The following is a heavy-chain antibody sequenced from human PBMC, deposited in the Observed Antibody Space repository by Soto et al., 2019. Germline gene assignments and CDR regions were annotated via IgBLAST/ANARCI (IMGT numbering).Heavy chain of an antibody. J-gene: IGHJ6*02. CDR3: ARDRGPVTSHYYYYGMDV. D-gene: IGHD4-17*01. Sequence: SETLSLTCTVSGGSISSGGYYWSWIRQHPGKVLEWIGYIYYSGSTYYNPSLKSRVTISVDTSKNQFSLKLSSVTAADTAVYYCARDRGPVTSHYYYYGMDVWGQGTTVTVSS. CDR1: GGSISSGGYY. CDR2: IYYSGST. V-gene: IGHV4-31*03.